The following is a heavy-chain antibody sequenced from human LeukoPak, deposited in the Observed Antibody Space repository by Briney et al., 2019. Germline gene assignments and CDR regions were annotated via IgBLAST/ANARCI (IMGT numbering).Heavy chain of an antibody. J-gene: IGHJ4*02. V-gene: IGHV3-21*01. Sequence: GGSLRLSCAASGFTFNTYTMNWVRQAPGKGLEWVSSITASSTAIYSADSVKGRFTISRDNAKNSLYLQMNSLRAEDTAVYYCARATTYDILTGYFDYWGQGTLVTVSS. CDR2: ITASSTAI. CDR1: GFTFNTYT. D-gene: IGHD3-9*01. CDR3: ARATTYDILTGYFDY.